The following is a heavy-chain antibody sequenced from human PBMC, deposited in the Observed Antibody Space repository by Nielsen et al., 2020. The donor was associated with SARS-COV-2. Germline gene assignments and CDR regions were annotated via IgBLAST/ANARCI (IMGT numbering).Heavy chain of an antibody. CDR3: ARSAADGYSDY. V-gene: IGHV3-48*03. CDR2: ISSSGSTI. Sequence: GESLKISCAASGFTFSSYEMNWVRQAPGKGLEWVSYISSSGSTIYNADSVKGRFTISRDNAKNSLYLQMNSLRAEDTAVYYCARSAADGYSDYWGQGTLVTVSS. D-gene: IGHD5-24*01. J-gene: IGHJ4*02. CDR1: GFTFSSYE.